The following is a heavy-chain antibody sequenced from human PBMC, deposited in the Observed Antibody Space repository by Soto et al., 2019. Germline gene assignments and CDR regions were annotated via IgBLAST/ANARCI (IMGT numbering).Heavy chain of an antibody. V-gene: IGHV4-34*01. CDR1: GGSFSGYY. CDR2: INHSVST. Sequence: SETLSLTCAVYGGSFSGYYWSWIRQPPGKGLEWIGEINHSVSTNYNPSLKSRVTISVDTSKNQFSLKLSSVTAADTAVYYCAVQYYDILTGKVGMDVWGQGTTVTVS. J-gene: IGHJ6*02. CDR3: AVQYYDILTGKVGMDV. D-gene: IGHD3-9*01.